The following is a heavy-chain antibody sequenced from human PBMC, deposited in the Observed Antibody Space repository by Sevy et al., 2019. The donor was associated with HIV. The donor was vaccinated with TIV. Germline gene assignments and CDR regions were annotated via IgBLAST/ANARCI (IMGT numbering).Heavy chain of an antibody. V-gene: IGHV3-21*01. CDR1: GFTFSNVW. D-gene: IGHD2-2*01. J-gene: IGHJ4*02. Sequence: GGSLRLSCVVSGFTFSNVWMSWVRQAPGKGLEWVSSISSSSSYIYYADSVKGRFTISRDNAKNSLYLQMNSLRAEDTAVYYCARDGGCSSTSCLLYFDSWGQGTLLTVSS. CDR3: ARDGGCSSTSCLLYFDS. CDR2: ISSSSSYI.